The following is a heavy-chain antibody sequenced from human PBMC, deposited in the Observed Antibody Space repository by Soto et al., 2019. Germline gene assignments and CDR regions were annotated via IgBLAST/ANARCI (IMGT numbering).Heavy chain of an antibody. V-gene: IGHV1-69*06. CDR1: GGTLTNYA. D-gene: IGHD6-19*01. Sequence: VQLVQSGAEVKKPGSSVKVSCKASGGTLTNYAVSWVRQAPGQGLEWMGGTIPLFGTTNYPKKLQGRVTLIANKVRSTANRELTRLTSEDTAVYYCAARLTKRAGLYHYGMDVWGQWTTVTVSS. J-gene: IGHJ6*02. CDR2: TIPLFGTT. CDR3: AARLTKRAGLYHYGMDV.